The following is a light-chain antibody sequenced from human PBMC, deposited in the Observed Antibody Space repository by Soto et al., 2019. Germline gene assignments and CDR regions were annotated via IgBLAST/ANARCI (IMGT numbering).Light chain of an antibody. Sequence: QSVLTQPPSVSGAPGQRVTISCTGSSSNIGAHFDVHWFQQLPGTAPKLLIYGNSNRPSGVTDRFSDSKSGASASLAISGLQAEDEADYYCQSYDSSLSGLVFGGGTKLTVL. V-gene: IGLV1-40*01. J-gene: IGLJ2*01. CDR2: GNS. CDR1: SSNIGAHFD. CDR3: QSYDSSLSGLV.